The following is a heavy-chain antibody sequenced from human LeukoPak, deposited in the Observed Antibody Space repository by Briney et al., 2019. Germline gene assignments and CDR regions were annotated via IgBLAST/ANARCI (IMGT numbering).Heavy chain of an antibody. J-gene: IGHJ4*02. D-gene: IGHD3-22*01. V-gene: IGHV4-34*01. CDR1: GGSFSGYY. CDR2: INHSGTT. CDR3: ARGSISGPHVDNSVYYDY. Sequence: PSETLSLTCAVYGGSFSGYYWSWIRQPPGKGLEWIGEINHSGTTNYKPSLKNRVTISVDTSKNQFSLKLNSVTAADTAVYYCARGSISGPHVDNSVYYDYWGQGTLVTVSS.